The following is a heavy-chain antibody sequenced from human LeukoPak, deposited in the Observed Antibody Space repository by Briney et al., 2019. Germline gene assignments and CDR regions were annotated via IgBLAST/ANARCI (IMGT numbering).Heavy chain of an antibody. CDR3: ATDGGLTTVTTYADFDY. J-gene: IGHJ4*02. CDR2: IKSKTEGGAT. D-gene: IGHD4-17*01. Sequence: PGGSLRLSCAASGFSFNDACMSWVRQAPGKGLEWVGRIKSKTEGGATDYAAPVKGRFTTARDDSKNTVYLQMNSLKTDDTAVYYCATDGGLTTVTTYADFDYWGQGNLVTVSS. V-gene: IGHV3-15*01. CDR1: GFSFNDAC.